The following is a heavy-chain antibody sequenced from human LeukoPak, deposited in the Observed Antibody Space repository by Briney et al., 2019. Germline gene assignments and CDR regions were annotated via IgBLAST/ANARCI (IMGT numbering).Heavy chain of an antibody. J-gene: IGHJ4*02. CDR3: AKGKDIVVVPAAIPGFDY. CDR2: ISGGGTST. CDR1: GFTFSSYA. D-gene: IGHD2-2*01. Sequence: PGGSLRLSCAASGFTFSSYAMSWVRQAPGKGLEWVSAISGGGTSTYYADSVKGRFTISRDNSRNTLYLQMNSLRAEDTAVYYCAKGKDIVVVPAAIPGFDYWGQGTLVTVSS. V-gene: IGHV3-23*01.